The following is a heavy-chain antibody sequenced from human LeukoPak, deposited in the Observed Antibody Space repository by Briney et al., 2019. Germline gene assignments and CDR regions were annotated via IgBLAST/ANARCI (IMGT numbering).Heavy chain of an antibody. J-gene: IGHJ4*02. V-gene: IGHV1-24*01. D-gene: IGHD3-22*01. CDR3: TTKYYYDSSDYYVIDY. CDR2: FDPENGET. CDR1: GYTLTGLS. Sequence: ASVKVSCKVSGYTLTGLSMHWVRQAPGKGLEWMGTFDPENGETIYAQKFQGRVTMTEDTSTDTAYVELSSLRSEDTAVYYCTTKYYYDSSDYYVIDYWGQGTLVIVSS.